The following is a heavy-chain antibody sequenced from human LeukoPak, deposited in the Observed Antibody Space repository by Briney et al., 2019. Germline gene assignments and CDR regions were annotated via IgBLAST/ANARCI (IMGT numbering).Heavy chain of an antibody. Sequence: PGGSLRLSCAASGFTFSSYWMHWVRQAPGKGLVWVSRIKTDGSTTSYADSVKGRFTISRDNAKNMLYLQMNSLRAEDTAVYYCARRSIWGQGTLVTVSS. CDR1: GFTFSSYW. J-gene: IGHJ4*02. CDR3: ARRSI. V-gene: IGHV3-74*01. CDR2: IKTDGSTT.